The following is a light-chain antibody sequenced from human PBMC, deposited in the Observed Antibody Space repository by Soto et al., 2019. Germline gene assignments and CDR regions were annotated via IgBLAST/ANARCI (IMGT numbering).Light chain of an antibody. J-gene: IGKJ4*01. Sequence: EIVMTQSPATLSVSPGDRATLSCRASQSVSSIAWYQQKPGQPPRLLIYRASRMATNIPARFSGGGSDTEFTLAISTLQSEDCAGDYCQYYDNWRLSFGGGTTVEIK. CDR3: QYYDNWRLS. V-gene: IGKV3-15*01. CDR1: QSVSS. CDR2: RAS.